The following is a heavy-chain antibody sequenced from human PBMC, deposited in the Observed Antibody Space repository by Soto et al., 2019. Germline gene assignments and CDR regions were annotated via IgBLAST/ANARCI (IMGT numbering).Heavy chain of an antibody. CDR3: ARESSGYYDY. V-gene: IGHV1-8*01. CDR1: GYTFTSYD. Sequence: QAQLVQSGAEVKKPGASVKVSCKASGYTFTSYDINWVRQATGQGLEWLGWMNPNGGNTGYAQKFQGKVTMTRSTSISPAYMELSSLRSEYTAVYDCARESSGYYDYWGQGTLVTVSS. J-gene: IGHJ4*02. CDR2: MNPNGGNT. D-gene: IGHD3-22*01.